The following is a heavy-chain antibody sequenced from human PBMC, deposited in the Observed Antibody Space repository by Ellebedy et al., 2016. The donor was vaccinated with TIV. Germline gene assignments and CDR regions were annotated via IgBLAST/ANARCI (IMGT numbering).Heavy chain of an antibody. CDR1: GFAFSSYW. J-gene: IGHJ4*02. V-gene: IGHV3-74*01. Sequence: GESLKISXAASGFAFSSYWMHWVRQDPGKGLVWVSRINSDGSSTNYADSVKGRFTISRDNAKNTLYLQMNSLRAEDTALYYCARGSPGSVTMVTLFDSWGQGTLVTVFS. CDR2: INSDGSST. D-gene: IGHD4/OR15-4a*01. CDR3: ARGSPGSVTMVTLFDS.